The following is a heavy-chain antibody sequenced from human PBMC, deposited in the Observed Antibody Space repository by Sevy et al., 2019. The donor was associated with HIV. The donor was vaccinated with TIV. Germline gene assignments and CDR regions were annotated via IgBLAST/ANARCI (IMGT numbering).Heavy chain of an antibody. J-gene: IGHJ5*02. CDR3: AKAPDYDFWSHNYNNWFDP. V-gene: IGHV3-23*02. CDR1: GFRFSAFG. Sequence: GGSLRLSCVASGFRFSAFGMAWVRQAAGEGLEWVSGINGGGGSTYYRNSVKGRFTVSRDNSKNTVYQQMNSLRADDTAVYYGAKAPDYDFWSHNYNNWFDPWGQGTLVTVSS. D-gene: IGHD3-3*01. CDR2: INGGGGST.